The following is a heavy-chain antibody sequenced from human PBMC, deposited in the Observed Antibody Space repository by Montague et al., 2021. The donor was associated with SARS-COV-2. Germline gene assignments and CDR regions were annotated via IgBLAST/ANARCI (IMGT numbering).Heavy chain of an antibody. CDR3: TRDYRSIVGDGLDI. D-gene: IGHD3-16*02. V-gene: IGHV3-48*03. CDR1: GFTFSHYD. CDR2: ISTSAYTT. Sequence: SLRLSCAASGFTFSHYDMNWVRQAPGKGPEWISYISTSAYTTSYAGSVKGRFTISRDNGKNSLYLQMNSLRVEDTAAYYCTRDYRSIVGDGLDIWGQGTKVTVSS. J-gene: IGHJ3*02.